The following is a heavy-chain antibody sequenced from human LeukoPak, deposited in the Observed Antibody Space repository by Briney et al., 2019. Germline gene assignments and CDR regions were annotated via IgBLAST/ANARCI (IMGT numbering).Heavy chain of an antibody. CDR1: GFTFSSYA. J-gene: IGHJ4*02. V-gene: IGHV3-30*14. Sequence: GGSLRLSCAASGFTFSSYAIHWVRQAQGKGLEWVAVISYDGTYKYYADSVKGRFNISRDNSKNTLYLQMNSLRAKDTATYFCARGHNSRAGVTDCCPLDYWGQGTLVTVSS. CDR2: ISYDGTYK. D-gene: IGHD2-21*02. CDR3: ARGHNSRAGVTDCCPLDY.